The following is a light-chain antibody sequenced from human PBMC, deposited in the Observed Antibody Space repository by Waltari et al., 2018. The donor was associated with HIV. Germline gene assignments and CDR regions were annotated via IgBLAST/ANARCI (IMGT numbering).Light chain of an antibody. Sequence: PGQSITISCTGTSSDVGGYNYVSWYQQHPGKAPKLMIYDVSNRPSGVSNRFSGSKSGNTASLTISGRQAEDEAEYYCSSYTSSSTRVFGTGTKVTVL. CDR3: SSYTSSSTRV. CDR1: SSDVGGYNY. V-gene: IGLV2-14*04. J-gene: IGLJ1*01. CDR2: DVS.